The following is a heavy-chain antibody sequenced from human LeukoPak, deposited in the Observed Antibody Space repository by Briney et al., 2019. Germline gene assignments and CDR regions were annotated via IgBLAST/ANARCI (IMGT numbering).Heavy chain of an antibody. V-gene: IGHV3-9*01. D-gene: IGHD4-17*01. CDR2: ISWNSGSI. CDR3: AKDIGMTTVTTGAGFDY. CDR1: GFTFDDYA. J-gene: IGHJ4*02. Sequence: GGSLRLSCAASGFTFDDYAMHWVWQAPGKGLEWVSGISWNSGSIGYADSVKGRFTISRDNAKNSLYLQMNSLRAEDTALYYCAKDIGMTTVTTGAGFDYWGQGTLVTVSS.